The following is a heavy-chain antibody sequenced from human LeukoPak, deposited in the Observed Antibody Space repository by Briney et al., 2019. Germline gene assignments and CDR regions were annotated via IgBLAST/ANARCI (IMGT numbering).Heavy chain of an antibody. D-gene: IGHD4-17*01. CDR3: ARYGDYVRGADY. J-gene: IGHJ4*02. Sequence: PSETLSLTCTVSGDSISTSNSYWGWIRQPPWKGLEWIGSIYYSGNTYYNASLKSRVTISVDTSKNQFSLKLSSVTAADTAVYYCARYGDYVRGADYWGQGTMVTVSS. CDR1: GDSISTSNSY. CDR2: IYYSGNT. V-gene: IGHV4-39*01.